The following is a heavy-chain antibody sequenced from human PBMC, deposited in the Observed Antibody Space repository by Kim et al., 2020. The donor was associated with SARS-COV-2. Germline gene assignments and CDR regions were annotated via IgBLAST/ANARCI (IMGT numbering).Heavy chain of an antibody. CDR2: ISSSSSTI. CDR1: GFTFSSYS. V-gene: IGHV3-48*02. J-gene: IGHJ3*02. D-gene: IGHD3-9*01. Sequence: GGSLRLSCAASGFTFSSYSMNWVRQAPGKGLEWVSYISSSSSTIYYADAVQGRFTISRDNAKNSLYLQMNSLIDEDTAVYYCARGVSILDRVFDIWGQGTMVAFSS. CDR3: ARGVSILDRVFDI.